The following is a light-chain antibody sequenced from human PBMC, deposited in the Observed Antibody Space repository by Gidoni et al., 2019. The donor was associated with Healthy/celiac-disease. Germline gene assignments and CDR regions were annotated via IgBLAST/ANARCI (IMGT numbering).Light chain of an antibody. J-gene: IGKJ5*01. V-gene: IGKV3-11*01. CDR3: QQRSNWPPSIT. CDR1: QSVSSY. Sequence: EIVLTQSPATLALSPGERATLSCRASQSVSSYLAWYQQKPGQAPRLLIYDASNRATGIPARFSGSGSGTDFTLTISSLEPEDFADYYCQQRSNWPPSITVGQGTRLEIK. CDR2: DAS.